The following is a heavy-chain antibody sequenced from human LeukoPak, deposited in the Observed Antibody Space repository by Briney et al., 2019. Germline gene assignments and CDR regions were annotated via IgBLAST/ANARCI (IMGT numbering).Heavy chain of an antibody. D-gene: IGHD2-2*01. CDR1: GFTFSSYS. Sequence: GGSLRLSCAASGFTFSSYSLNWFRQAPGKGLEWVSSISSSSSYIYYADSVKGRFTISRDNAKNSLYLQMNSLRAEDTAVYYCAREAPTSCHDYWGQGTLVTVSS. V-gene: IGHV3-21*01. J-gene: IGHJ4*02. CDR3: AREAPTSCHDY. CDR2: ISSSSSYI.